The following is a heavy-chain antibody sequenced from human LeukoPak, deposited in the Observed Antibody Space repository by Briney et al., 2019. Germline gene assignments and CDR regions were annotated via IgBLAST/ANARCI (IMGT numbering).Heavy chain of an antibody. CDR3: ATAYYDYVWGSYRYDY. J-gene: IGHJ4*02. Sequence: ASVKVSCKVSGCTLTELSMHWVRQAPGKGLEWMGGFDPEDGETIYAQKFQGRVTMTEDTSTDTAYMELSSLRSEDTAVYYCATAYYDYVWGSYRYDYWGQGTLVTVSS. CDR1: GCTLTELS. CDR2: FDPEDGET. V-gene: IGHV1-24*01. D-gene: IGHD3-16*02.